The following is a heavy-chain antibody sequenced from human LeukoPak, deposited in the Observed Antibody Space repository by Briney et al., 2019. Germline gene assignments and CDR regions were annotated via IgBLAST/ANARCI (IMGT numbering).Heavy chain of an antibody. D-gene: IGHD2-2*01. CDR2: ILGSAGIT. J-gene: IGHJ4*02. Sequence: GGSLRLSCAASGFTLRNYGMSWVRQAPGEGLEWVSGILGSAGITYYADSVKGRFAISRDNSKNALYLQMNSLTAEDTAVYYCARGATSPDYWGQGTLVTVSS. V-gene: IGHV3-23*01. CDR3: ARGATSPDY. CDR1: GFTLRNYG.